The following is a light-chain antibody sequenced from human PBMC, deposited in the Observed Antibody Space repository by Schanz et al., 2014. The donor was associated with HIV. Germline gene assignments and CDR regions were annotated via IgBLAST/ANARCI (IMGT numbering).Light chain of an antibody. CDR2: EVS. J-gene: IGLJ2*01. CDR3: TSYTTNRTMA. Sequence: QSALTQPASASGSPGQSVTISCTGTSSDIGGYNYVSWYQQHPGKAPKLMIYEVSKRPSGVPDRFSGSKSGNTASLTVSGLQADDEGDYYCTSYTTNRTMAFGGGTKLTVL. V-gene: IGLV2-8*01. CDR1: SSDIGGYNY.